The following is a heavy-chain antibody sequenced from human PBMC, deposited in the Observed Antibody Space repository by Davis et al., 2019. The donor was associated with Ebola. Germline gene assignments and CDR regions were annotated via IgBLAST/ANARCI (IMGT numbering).Heavy chain of an antibody. CDR1: GYSFTSYW. CDR3: ARLSLRASPFDS. J-gene: IGHJ5*01. CDR2: IYPGDSET. D-gene: IGHD6-6*01. Sequence: GESLKISCKGSGYSFTSYWIGWVRQLPGKGLEWMAIIYPGDSETIYSPSLQGQVTISADKSINTAYLQWSSLKASHTAMYYCARLSLRASPFDSWGQGTLVTVSS. V-gene: IGHV5-51*01.